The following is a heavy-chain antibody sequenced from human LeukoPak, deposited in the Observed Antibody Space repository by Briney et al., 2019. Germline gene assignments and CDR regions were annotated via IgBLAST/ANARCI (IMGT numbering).Heavy chain of an antibody. J-gene: IGHJ6*03. D-gene: IGHD3-10*01. V-gene: IGHV1-18*01. CDR1: GGTFSSYA. CDR3: AREGLLWFGELSPPAYYYYYMDV. CDR2: ISAYNGNT. Sequence: ASVKVSCKASGGTFSSYAISWVRQAPGQGLEWMGWISAYNGNTNYAQKLQGRVTMTTDTSTSTAYMELSSLRSEDTAVYYCAREGLLWFGELSPPAYYYYYMDVWGKGTTVTISS.